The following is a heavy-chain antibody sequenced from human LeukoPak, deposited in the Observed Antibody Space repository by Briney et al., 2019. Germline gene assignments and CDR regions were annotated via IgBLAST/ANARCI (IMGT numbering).Heavy chain of an antibody. CDR2: MNPSSGNT. D-gene: IGHD3-9*01. J-gene: IGHJ5*02. V-gene: IGHV1-8*01. Sequence: ASVKVSCKASGHTFTSYDINWVRQATGQGLEWMGWMNPSSGNTGYAQKFQGRVTMTRNTSISTAYMELGSLRAEDTAVYYCARGERLRYFDWLLRDHWFDPWGQGTLVTVSS. CDR1: GHTFTSYD. CDR3: ARGERLRYFDWLLRDHWFDP.